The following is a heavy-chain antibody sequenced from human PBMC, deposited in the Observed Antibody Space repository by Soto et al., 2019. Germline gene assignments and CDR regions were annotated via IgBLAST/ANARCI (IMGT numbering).Heavy chain of an antibody. CDR2: INPNSGGT. V-gene: IGHV1-2*02. D-gene: IGHD2-21*02. CDR3: ARDNNKVTLGYYYGVDV. J-gene: IGHJ6*02. Sequence: ASVKVSCKASGYTFTDYYMHWVRQAPGQGLEWMGWINPNSGGTNYAQRFQGRVTMTRDTSISTAYMELSSLTSDDTAVYYCARDNNKVTLGYYYGVDVWGQGTTVTVSS. CDR1: GYTFTDYY.